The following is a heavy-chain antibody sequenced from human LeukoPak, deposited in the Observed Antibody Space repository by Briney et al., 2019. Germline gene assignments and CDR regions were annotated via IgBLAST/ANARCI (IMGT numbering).Heavy chain of an antibody. CDR2: ISSSGSTI. Sequence: PGGSLRLSCAASGFTFSSYEMNWVRQAPGKGLEWVSYISSSGSTIYYADSVKGRFTISRDNAKNSLYLQMNSLRAEDTAVYYCARDGSGYSSSWYFQHWGQGTLVTVSS. J-gene: IGHJ1*01. D-gene: IGHD6-13*01. CDR1: GFTFSSYE. V-gene: IGHV3-48*03. CDR3: ARDGSGYSSSWYFQH.